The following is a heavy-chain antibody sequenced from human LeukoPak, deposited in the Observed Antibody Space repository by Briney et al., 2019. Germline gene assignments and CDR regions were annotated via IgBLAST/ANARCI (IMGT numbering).Heavy chain of an antibody. J-gene: IGHJ6*04. CDR3: ARGSGAVYYYYGMDA. D-gene: IGHD1-26*01. V-gene: IGHV4-34*01. Sequence: SETLSLTCAVYGGSFSGYYWSWIRQPPGKGLEWIGEINHSGSTNYNPSLKSRVTISVDTSKNQFSLKLSSVTAADTAVYYCARGSGAVYYYYGMDAWGKGTTVTVSS. CDR1: GGSFSGYY. CDR2: INHSGST.